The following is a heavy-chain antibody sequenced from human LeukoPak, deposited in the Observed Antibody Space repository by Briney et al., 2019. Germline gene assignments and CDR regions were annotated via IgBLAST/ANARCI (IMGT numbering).Heavy chain of an antibody. V-gene: IGHV3-74*01. CDR2: INSDGSTT. CDR1: GFTFRTYW. D-gene: IGHD6-19*01. CDR3: IRGNGGWAY. J-gene: IGHJ4*02. Sequence: GGSLRLSCEASGFTFRTYWMHWVRQAPGKGLVWVSGINSDGSTTDYAGSVRGRFTISRDNAKNTLYLQLNSLRDEDTAVYYCIRGNGGWAYWGQGTLVTVSS.